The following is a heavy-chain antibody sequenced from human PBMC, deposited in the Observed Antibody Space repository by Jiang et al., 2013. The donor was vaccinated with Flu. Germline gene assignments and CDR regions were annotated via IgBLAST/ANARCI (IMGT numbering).Heavy chain of an antibody. J-gene: IGHJ4*02. D-gene: IGHD2-21*01. CDR3: ARDRVMGSWYFDS. CDR1: GGSVSSGDYY. V-gene: IGHV4-61*08. Sequence: LLKPSETLSLTCIVSGGSVSSGDYYWTWIRQSPGKGLEWIGSVFYSGTTSYNASLKSRVTISVDTSKNQFSLKMSSVSAADTALYFCARDRVMGSWYFDSWGQGTLVTVSS. CDR2: VFYSGTT.